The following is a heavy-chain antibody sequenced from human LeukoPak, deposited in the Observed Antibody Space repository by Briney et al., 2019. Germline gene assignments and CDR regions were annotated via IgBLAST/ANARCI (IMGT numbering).Heavy chain of an antibody. CDR2: ISSSSSYI. V-gene: IGHV3-21*01. CDR3: ARDRPYYYDSSGYLDY. CDR1: GFTFSSYS. Sequence: GGSLSLSCAASGFTFSSYSMNWVRQAPGKGLEWVSSISSSSSYIDYADSVKGRFTIPRDNAKNSLYLQMNSLRAEDTAVYYCARDRPYYYDSSGYLDYWGQGTLVTVSS. D-gene: IGHD3-22*01. J-gene: IGHJ4*02.